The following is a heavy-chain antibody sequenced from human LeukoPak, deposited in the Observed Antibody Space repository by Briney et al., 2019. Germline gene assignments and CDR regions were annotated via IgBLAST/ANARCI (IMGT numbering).Heavy chain of an antibody. CDR2: INHSGST. CDR1: GGSFSGYY. CDR3: ATDLPYYYDSSGYYYDY. D-gene: IGHD3-22*01. J-gene: IGHJ4*02. Sequence: SETLSLTCAVYGGSFSGYYWSWIRQPPGKGLEWIGEINHSGSTNYNPSLKSRVTISVDTSKNQFSLKLSSVTAADTAVYYCATDLPYYYDSSGYYYDYWGQGTLVTVSS. V-gene: IGHV4-34*01.